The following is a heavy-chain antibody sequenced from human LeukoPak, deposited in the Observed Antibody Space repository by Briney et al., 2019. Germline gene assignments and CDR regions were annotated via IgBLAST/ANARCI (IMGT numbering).Heavy chain of an antibody. J-gene: IGHJ4*02. CDR1: GYTFTGYY. CDR2: INPNSGGT. D-gene: IGHD6-13*01. Sequence: ASVKVSCKASGYTFTGYYMHWVRQAPGQGLEWMAWINPNSGGTNYAQKFQGRVTMTRDTSISTAYMELSRLTSDDTAVYYCARGGIAAAGTLGDYWGQGTLVTVSS. CDR3: ARGGIAAAGTLGDY. V-gene: IGHV1-2*02.